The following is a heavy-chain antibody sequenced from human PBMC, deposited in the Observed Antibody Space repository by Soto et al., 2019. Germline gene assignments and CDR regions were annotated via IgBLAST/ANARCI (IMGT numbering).Heavy chain of an antibody. CDR2: ISYDGSNK. CDR1: GFTFSSYG. D-gene: IGHD3-10*01. J-gene: IGHJ6*02. V-gene: IGHV3-30*18. Sequence: QVQLVESGGGVVQPGRSLRLSCAASGFTFSSYGMHWVRQAPGKGLEWVAVISYDGSNKYYADSVKGRFTISRDNSKNRLYLKMNSLSAEDTAVYYCAKEGGYYGSGSYSVGENYYGMDVWGQGTTVTVSS. CDR3: AKEGGYYGSGSYSVGENYYGMDV.